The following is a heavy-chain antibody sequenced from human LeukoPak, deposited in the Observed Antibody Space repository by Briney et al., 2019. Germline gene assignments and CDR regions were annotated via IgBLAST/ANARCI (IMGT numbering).Heavy chain of an antibody. D-gene: IGHD3-22*01. CDR2: INPSGGST. J-gene: IGHJ3*02. CDR3: AREKITMIVVVNPDDAFDI. CDR1: GYTFTSYY. Sequence: ASVKVSCKASGYTFTSYYMHWVRQAPGQGLEWMGIINPSGGSTSYAQKFQGRVTMTRDTSTSTVYMELSRLRSDDTAVYYCAREKITMIVVVNPDDAFDIWGQGTMVTVSS. V-gene: IGHV1-46*01.